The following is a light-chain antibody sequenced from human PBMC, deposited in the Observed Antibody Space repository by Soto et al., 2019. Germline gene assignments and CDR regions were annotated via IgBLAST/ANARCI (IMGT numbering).Light chain of an antibody. CDR1: RSISSW. CDR3: QQYNSHT. V-gene: IGKV1-5*01. CDR2: DAS. Sequence: DIQMTQSPSTLSASVGDRVTITCRASRSISSWLAWYQQKPGKAPKLLIYDASSLESGVPSRFSGSGSGTEFTLTISSLQPDDFATYYCQQYNSHTFGQGTKLEIK. J-gene: IGKJ2*01.